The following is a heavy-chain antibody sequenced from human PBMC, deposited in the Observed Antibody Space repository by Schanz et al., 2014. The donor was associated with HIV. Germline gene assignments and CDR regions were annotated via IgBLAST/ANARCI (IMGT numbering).Heavy chain of an antibody. V-gene: IGHV3-30*18. Sequence: QVRLVQSGGGVVQPGRSLRLSCAASGFTFSSYGMHWVRQAPGKGLEWVAGISYDGSNKYYADSVKGRFTISRDSFNNTLYLHMSSLRAEDTAVYFCAKDRTDSGWYKEGPRELGEWGQGTLVTVSA. J-gene: IGHJ4*02. D-gene: IGHD6-19*01. CDR2: ISYDGSNK. CDR1: GFTFSSYG. CDR3: AKDRTDSGWYKEGPRELGE.